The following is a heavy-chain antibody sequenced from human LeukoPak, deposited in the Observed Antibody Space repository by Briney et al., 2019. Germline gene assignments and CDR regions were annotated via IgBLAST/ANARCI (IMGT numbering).Heavy chain of an antibody. CDR2: IKNDGAVK. Sequence: GGSLRLSCAASGFTFSYHWMTWVRQALGKGLEWVANIKNDGAVKNYVDSVKGRFTISRDNAKNSLCLQMNSLRAEDTAVYYCAKDSYSKGDFWGQGVLVTVSS. J-gene: IGHJ4*02. D-gene: IGHD6-13*01. V-gene: IGHV3-7*01. CDR3: AKDSYSKGDF. CDR1: GFTFSYHW.